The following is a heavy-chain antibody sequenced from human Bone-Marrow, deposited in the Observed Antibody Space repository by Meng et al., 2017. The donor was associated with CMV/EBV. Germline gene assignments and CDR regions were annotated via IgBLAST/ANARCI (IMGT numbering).Heavy chain of an antibody. D-gene: IGHD6-13*01. Sequence: QGRLVQSGAEVKKPAASGKLSCKASGYTFPGYSMHWVRQAPGQGLEWMGWINPNSGGTNYAQKFQGRVTMTRDTSISTAYMELSRLRSDDTAVYYCAREREQQLVPDYWGQGTLVTVSS. J-gene: IGHJ4*02. V-gene: IGHV1-2*02. CDR2: INPNSGGT. CDR1: GYTFPGYS. CDR3: AREREQQLVPDY.